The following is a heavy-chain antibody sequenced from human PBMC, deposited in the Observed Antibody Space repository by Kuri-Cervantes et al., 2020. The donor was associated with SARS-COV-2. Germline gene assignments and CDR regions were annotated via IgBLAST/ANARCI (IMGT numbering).Heavy chain of an antibody. V-gene: IGHV3-20*04. D-gene: IGHD6-25*01. CDR3: ARDAARAAFDI. CDR2: ISGNGGIR. CDR1: GFKFDDYG. J-gene: IGHJ3*02. Sequence: GGSLRLSCAASGFKFDDYGMSWVRQAPGKGLEWVSGISGNGGIRVHADSVMGRFTISRDNAKNSLYLQMNSLRVEDTALYYCARDAARAAFDIWGQGTMVTVSS.